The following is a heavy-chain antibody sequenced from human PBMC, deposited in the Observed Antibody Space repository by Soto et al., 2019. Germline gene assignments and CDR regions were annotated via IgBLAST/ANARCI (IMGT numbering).Heavy chain of an antibody. CDR1: GYSFTSYW. CDR3: AKKAGYSGYDPFDY. CDR2: IYPGDSDT. Sequence: GESLKISCKGSGYSFTSYWIGWVRQMPGKGLEWMGIIYPGDSDTRYRPSFQGQVTISVDKSISTAYLQWSSLKASDSAMYYCAKKAGYSGYDPFDYWGQETLVTVSS. J-gene: IGHJ4*02. V-gene: IGHV5-51*01. D-gene: IGHD5-12*01.